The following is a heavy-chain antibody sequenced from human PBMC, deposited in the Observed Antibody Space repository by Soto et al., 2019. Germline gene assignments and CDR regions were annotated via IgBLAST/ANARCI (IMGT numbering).Heavy chain of an antibody. D-gene: IGHD3-3*02. V-gene: IGHV4-34*01. J-gene: IGHJ5*02. CDR3: ARKGIFGVVGSYWFDP. CDR2: INHSGST. Sequence: PSETLSLTCAVYGGSFSGYYWSWIRQPPGKGLEWIGEINHSGSTNYNPSLKSRVTISVDTSKSQFSLKLSSVTAADTAVYYCARKGIFGVVGSYWFDPWGQGTLVTVSS. CDR1: GGSFSGYY.